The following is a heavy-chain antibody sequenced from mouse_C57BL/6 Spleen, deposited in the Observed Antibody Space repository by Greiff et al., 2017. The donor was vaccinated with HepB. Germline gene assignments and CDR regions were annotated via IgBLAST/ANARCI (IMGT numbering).Heavy chain of an antibody. J-gene: IGHJ1*03. CDR1: GFTFSSYA. V-gene: IGHV5-4*01. Sequence: EVKVVESGGGLVKPGGSLKLSCAASGFTFSSYAMSWVRQTPEKRLEWVATISDGGSYTYYPDNVKGRFTRSRANAKNNLYLQRSHRKSEDTARYYCARDLYGSSPHWYFDVWGTGTTVTVSS. D-gene: IGHD1-1*01. CDR3: ARDLYGSSPHWYFDV. CDR2: ISDGGSYT.